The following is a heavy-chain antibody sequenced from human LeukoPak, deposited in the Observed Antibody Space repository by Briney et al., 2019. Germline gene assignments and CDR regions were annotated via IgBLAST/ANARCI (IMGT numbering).Heavy chain of an antibody. J-gene: IGHJ3*02. CDR3: AGGSTSIVPSSFEI. CDR2: IYRSGRT. D-gene: IGHD3-16*01. CDR1: GGSISRGGYS. V-gene: IGHV4-30-2*01. Sequence: SETLSLTRAVSGGSISRGGYSWGWIRQPPGRGLEWIEYIYRSGRTYYNPSLKSRVNIGENRAKNQLCLELSYVYGADTAVEYCAGGSTSIVPSSFEIGGQETMITVSS.